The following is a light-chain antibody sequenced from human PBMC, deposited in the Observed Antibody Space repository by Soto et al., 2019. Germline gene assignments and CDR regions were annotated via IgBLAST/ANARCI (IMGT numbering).Light chain of an antibody. J-gene: IGKJ1*01. CDR1: QGISSY. V-gene: IGKV1-8*01. CDR2: AAS. Sequence: AIRMTQSPSSFSASTGDRVTITCRARQGISSYLAWYQQKPGKAPKLLIYAASTLQSGVPSRFSGSGYGTDFTLTISCLQAEDFATYSWQQYYSYPWTFGQGTKVEIK. CDR3: QQYYSYPWT.